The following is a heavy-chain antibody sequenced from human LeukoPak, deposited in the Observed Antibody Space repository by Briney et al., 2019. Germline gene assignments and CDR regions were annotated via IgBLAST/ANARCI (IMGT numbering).Heavy chain of an antibody. CDR3: ARDGVLYDYVWGTDY. D-gene: IGHD3-16*01. CDR2: ISAYNGNT. J-gene: IGHJ4*02. V-gene: IGHV1-18*01. Sequence: ASVKVSCKASGYTFTSYGISWVRQAPGQGLEWVGWISAYNGNTNYAQKLQGRVTMTTDTSTSTAYMELRSLRSDDTAVYYCARDGVLYDYVWGTDYWGQGTLVTVSS. CDR1: GYTFTSYG.